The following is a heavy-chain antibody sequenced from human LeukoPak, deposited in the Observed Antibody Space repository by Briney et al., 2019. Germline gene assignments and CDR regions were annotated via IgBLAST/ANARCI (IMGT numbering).Heavy chain of an antibody. J-gene: IGHJ4*02. CDR1: GGSISSGGYY. CDR2: IYYSGST. V-gene: IGHV4-31*03. Sequence: SETLSLTCTVSGGSISSGGYYWSWIRQHPGKGLEWIGYIYYSGSTYYNPSLKSRVTISVDTSKNQFSLKLSSVTAADTAVYYCARSYHSSGYYTPTAGYWGQGTLVTVSS. CDR3: ARSYHSSGYYTPTAGY. D-gene: IGHD3-22*01.